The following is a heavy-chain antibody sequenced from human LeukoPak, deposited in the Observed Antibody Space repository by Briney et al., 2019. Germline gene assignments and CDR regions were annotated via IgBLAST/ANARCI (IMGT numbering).Heavy chain of an antibody. Sequence: GGSLRLSCAASGFTVSSNYMSWVRQAPGKGLEWVSVIYSGGSTYYADSVKGRFTISRDNSKNTLYLQMNSLRAEDTAVYYCASRPRGTYFFDHWGQGTLVTVSS. J-gene: IGHJ4*02. CDR1: GFTVSSNY. D-gene: IGHD3-16*01. V-gene: IGHV3-66*01. CDR2: IYSGGST. CDR3: ASRPRGTYFFDH.